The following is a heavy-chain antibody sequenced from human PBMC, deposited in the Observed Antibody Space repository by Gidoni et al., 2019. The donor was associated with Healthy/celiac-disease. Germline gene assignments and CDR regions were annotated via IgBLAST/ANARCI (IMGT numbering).Heavy chain of an antibody. V-gene: IGHV4-59*08. D-gene: IGHD3-22*01. CDR2: IYYSGST. Sequence: QVQLQESGPGLVKPSETLSLTCTVSGGSISSYYWSWIRQPPGKGLEWIGYIYYSGSTNYNPSLKSRVTISVDTSKNQFSLKLSSVTAADTAVYYCARLGYYDTSEDYWGQGTLVTVSS. J-gene: IGHJ4*02. CDR3: ARLGYYDTSEDY. CDR1: GGSISSYY.